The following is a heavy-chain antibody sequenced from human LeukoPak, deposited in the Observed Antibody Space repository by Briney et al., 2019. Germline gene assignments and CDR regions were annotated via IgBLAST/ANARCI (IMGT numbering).Heavy chain of an antibody. CDR1: GYSFSSYW. V-gene: IGHV5-51*01. CDR2: SYPGDSDT. D-gene: IGHD6-19*01. J-gene: IGHJ6*02. CDR3: ARQSTSGWQNYYGMDV. Sequence: GESLKFSCKASGYSFSSYWIAWVRQMPGKGLEWMGISYPGDSDTRYSPSFQGQVTISADKSINTAYLQWSSLKASDTAMYYCARQSTSGWQNYYGMDVWGQGTTVTVSS.